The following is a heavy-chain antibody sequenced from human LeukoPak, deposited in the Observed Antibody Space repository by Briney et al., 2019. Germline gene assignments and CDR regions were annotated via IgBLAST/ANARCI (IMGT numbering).Heavy chain of an antibody. D-gene: IGHD3-22*01. J-gene: IGHJ3*02. CDR1: GDSISSYY. CDR2: IYYSGST. CDR3: ARAVNYYDSSGYFAEDAFDI. V-gene: IGHV4-59*12. Sequence: PSETLSLTCTVSGDSISSYYWSWIRQPPGKGLEWIGNIYYSGSTNYNPSLKSRVTISVDTSKNQFSLKLSSVTAADTAVYYCARAVNYYDSSGYFAEDAFDIWGQGTMVTVSS.